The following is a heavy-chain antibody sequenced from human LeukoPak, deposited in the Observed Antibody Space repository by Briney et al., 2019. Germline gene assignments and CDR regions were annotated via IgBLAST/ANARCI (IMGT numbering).Heavy chain of an antibody. D-gene: IGHD3-10*01. CDR2: ISSSSSTI. V-gene: IGHV3-48*04. CDR3: ARGGPYYYGSGSYYTIDY. Sequence: GGSLRLSCAAPGFTFSSYSMNWVRQAPGKGLEWVSYISSSSSTIYYADSVKGRFTISRNNAKNSLYLQMNSLRAEDTAVYYCARGGPYYYGSGSYYTIDYWGQGTLVTVSS. J-gene: IGHJ4*02. CDR1: GFTFSSYS.